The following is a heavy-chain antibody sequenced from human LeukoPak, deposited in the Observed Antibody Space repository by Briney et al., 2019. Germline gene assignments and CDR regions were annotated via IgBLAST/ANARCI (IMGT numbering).Heavy chain of an antibody. D-gene: IGHD6-19*01. J-gene: IGHJ4*02. Sequence: GRSLTLSCAASGFTFSSYAMHWVRQAPGKGLEWVAVISYDGSNKYYADSVKGRFTISRDNSKNTLYLQMNSLRAEDTAVYYCARAPPARLALDYWGQGTLVTVSS. CDR2: ISYDGSNK. CDR3: ARAPPARLALDY. V-gene: IGHV3-30*01. CDR1: GFTFSSYA.